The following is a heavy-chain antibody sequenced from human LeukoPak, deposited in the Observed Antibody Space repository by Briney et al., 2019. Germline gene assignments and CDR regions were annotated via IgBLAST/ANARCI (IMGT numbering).Heavy chain of an antibody. CDR3: ARVKFDY. Sequence: GGSLRLSCAASGFTFSGYWMSWVRQAPGKGLEWVANIKQDGSEKYYVDSEKGRFTISRDNAKNSLYLQMNSLRAEATAVYYCARVKFDYWGQGTLVTVSS. V-gene: IGHV3-7*01. J-gene: IGHJ4*02. CDR1: GFTFSGYW. CDR2: IKQDGSEK.